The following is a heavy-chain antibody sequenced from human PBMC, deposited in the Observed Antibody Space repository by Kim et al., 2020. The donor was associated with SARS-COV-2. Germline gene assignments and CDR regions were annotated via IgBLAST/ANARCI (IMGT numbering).Heavy chain of an antibody. CDR1: GFSFTTYA. CDR3: AKSRGAVAGHSDAFDI. V-gene: IGHV3-23*01. Sequence: GGSLRLSCAASGFSFTTYAMSWVRQAPGKGLEWVSAISTSGYTSYYIDSVKGRFTISRDNSKNTLYLQMNSLRAEDTATYYCAKSRGAVAGHSDAFDIWGQGTLVTVSS. J-gene: IGHJ3*02. D-gene: IGHD6-19*01. CDR2: ISTSGYTS.